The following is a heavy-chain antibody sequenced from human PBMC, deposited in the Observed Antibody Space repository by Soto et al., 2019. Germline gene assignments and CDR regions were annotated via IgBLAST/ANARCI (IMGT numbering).Heavy chain of an antibody. J-gene: IGHJ4*02. V-gene: IGHV1-69*02. CDR1: GGTFRNYP. CDR2: IFPLTDIP. Sequence: QVQLVQSGPEVKKPGSSVKVSCKASGGTFRNYPINWVRQAPGQGLEWMGSIFPLTDIPDYAQNFQARLTISPDRSTSTAYMELNSLTSDDTAMYFCARGPLVVLNYFPSWGQGTLVTVSS. CDR3: ARGPLVVLNYFPS.